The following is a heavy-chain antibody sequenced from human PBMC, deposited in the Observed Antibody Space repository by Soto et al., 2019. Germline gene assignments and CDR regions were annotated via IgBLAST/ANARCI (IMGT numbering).Heavy chain of an antibody. CDR2: ISTGGGST. CDR1: GFTFSSHV. CDR3: ARSREIIASAGSFDY. Sequence: EVQLLESGGGLVQPGGSLRLSCAASGFTFSSHVMSWVRQAPGKGLEWVSGISTGGGSTDYADSVKGRFTISRDNSKNTLHLQRKSLRAEDTAVYYCARSREIIASAGSFDYWGQGTLVTVSS. D-gene: IGHD6-25*01. J-gene: IGHJ4*02. V-gene: IGHV3-23*01.